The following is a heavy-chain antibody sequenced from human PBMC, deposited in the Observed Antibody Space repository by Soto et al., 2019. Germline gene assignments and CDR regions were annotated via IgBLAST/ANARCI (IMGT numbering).Heavy chain of an antibody. CDR3: ARGGISHWAYFYYMDV. V-gene: IGHV4-31*03. Sequence: SETLSLTCTVSGGSISSGGYYWSWIRQHPGKGLEWIGEINYLGSINYNPSLKSRVTMSVDTSKNQFSLTLNSVTAADTATFYCARGGISHWAYFYYMDVWDRGTTVTVSS. CDR1: GGSISSGGYY. J-gene: IGHJ6*03. CDR2: INYLGSI. D-gene: IGHD2-21*01.